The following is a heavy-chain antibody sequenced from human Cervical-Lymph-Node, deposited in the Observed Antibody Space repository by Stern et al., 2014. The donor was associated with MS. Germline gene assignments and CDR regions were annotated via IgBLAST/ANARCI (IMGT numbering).Heavy chain of an antibody. CDR2: INPSTGAT. J-gene: IGHJ3*02. CDR3: AKVAWELLGAFYI. Sequence: QVQLVQSGAEVKKPGASVTVSCKASGYTFIDYYIHWVRQAPGQGFEWLGWINPSTGATNYGQKFQGRVTMTRDTSINTAYVELRRLRSDDTAVYFWAKVAWELLGAFYIWGQGTLITVSS. V-gene: IGHV1-2*02. CDR1: GYTFIDYY. D-gene: IGHD2-15*01.